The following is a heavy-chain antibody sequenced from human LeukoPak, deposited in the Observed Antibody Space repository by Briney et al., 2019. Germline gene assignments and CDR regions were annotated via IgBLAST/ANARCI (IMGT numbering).Heavy chain of an antibody. Sequence: PGRSLRLSRAASGFTFSSYAMHWVRQAPGKGLEWVAVISYDGTNKYYADSVKGRFTISRDNSKNTLYLQMNSLRAEDTAVYYCARELPSSYVPEFATSMDVWGQGTTVTVSS. D-gene: IGHD3-16*01. J-gene: IGHJ6*02. CDR3: ARELPSSYVPEFATSMDV. CDR2: ISYDGTNK. CDR1: GFTFSSYA. V-gene: IGHV3-30*04.